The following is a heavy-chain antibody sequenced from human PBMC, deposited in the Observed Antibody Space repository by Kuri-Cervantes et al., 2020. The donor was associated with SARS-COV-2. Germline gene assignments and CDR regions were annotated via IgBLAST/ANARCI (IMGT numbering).Heavy chain of an antibody. CDR3: ARENLEWFDAFDI. V-gene: IGHV3-30-3*01. CDR1: GFTFSSYW. D-gene: IGHD3-3*01. CDR2: ISYDGSNK. J-gene: IGHJ3*02. Sequence: GGSLRLSCAASGFTFSSYWMHWVRQAPGKGLEWVAVISYDGSNKYYADSVKGRFTISRDNSKNTLYLQMNSLRAEDTAVYYCARENLEWFDAFDIWGQGTMVTVSS.